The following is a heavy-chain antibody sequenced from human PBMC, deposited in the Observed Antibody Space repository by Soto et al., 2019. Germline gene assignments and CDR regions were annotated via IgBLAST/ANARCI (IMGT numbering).Heavy chain of an antibody. CDR2: ISGSGGST. J-gene: IGHJ6*02. Sequence: GGSLRLSCAASGFTFSSYAMSWVRQAPGKGLEWVSAISGSGGSTYYADSVKGRFTISRDNSKNTLYLQMNSLRAEDTAVYYCANTVDKQQPIHLRYYYGMDVWGQGTTVTVSS. D-gene: IGHD6-13*01. V-gene: IGHV3-23*01. CDR3: ANTVDKQQPIHLRYYYGMDV. CDR1: GFTFSSYA.